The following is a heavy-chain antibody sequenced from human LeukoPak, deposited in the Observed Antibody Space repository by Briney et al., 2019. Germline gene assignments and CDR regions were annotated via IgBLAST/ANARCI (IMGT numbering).Heavy chain of an antibody. CDR3: ARARDSGGYASDI. Sequence: ASVKVSCKASGYTFTGYYMHWVRQAPGQGLEWMGWINPNSGGTNYAQKFQGRVTMTRDTSISTAYMELSRLRSGDTAVYFCARARDSGGYASDIWGQGTMVTVSS. J-gene: IGHJ3*02. D-gene: IGHD3-22*01. CDR1: GYTFTGYY. CDR2: INPNSGGT. V-gene: IGHV1-2*02.